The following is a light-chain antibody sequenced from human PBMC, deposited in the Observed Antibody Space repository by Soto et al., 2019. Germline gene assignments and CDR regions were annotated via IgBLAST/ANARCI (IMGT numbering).Light chain of an antibody. CDR2: ETS. Sequence: EIVLTQSPGTLSLSPGERATLSCRASQSFSSSYLAWYQQKPGQAPRLLIYETSSRATGVPDRFSGSGSQTDFTLTISRLEPEEFAVYYCQQYGTSPRTVGQGTKVDIK. CDR3: QQYGTSPRT. CDR1: QSFSSSY. V-gene: IGKV3-20*01. J-gene: IGKJ1*01.